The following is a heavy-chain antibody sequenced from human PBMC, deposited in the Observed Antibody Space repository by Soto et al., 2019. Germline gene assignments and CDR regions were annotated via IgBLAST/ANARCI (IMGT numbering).Heavy chain of an antibody. CDR3: TTDLDPPLATAMVQFRDY. CDR2: IKSKTDGGTT. Sequence: GGSLRLSCAASGFTFSNAWMNWVRQAPGKGLEWVGRIKSKTDGGTTDYAAPVKGRFTISRDDSKNTLYLQMNSLKTQDTAVYYCTTDLDPPLATAMVQFRDYWGQGTLVTVSS. D-gene: IGHD5-18*01. V-gene: IGHV3-15*07. J-gene: IGHJ4*02. CDR1: GFTFSNAW.